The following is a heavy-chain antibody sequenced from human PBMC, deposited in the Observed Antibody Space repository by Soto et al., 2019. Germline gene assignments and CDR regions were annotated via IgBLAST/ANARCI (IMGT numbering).Heavy chain of an antibody. V-gene: IGHV1-69*13. CDR1: GYTFTSYY. CDR3: ARDEPRGAPRVVPAAILYYGMDV. CDR2: IIPIFGTA. D-gene: IGHD2-2*01. Sequence: SVKVSCKASGYTFTSYYMHWVRQAPGQGLEWMGGIIPIFGTANYAQKFQGRVTITADESTSTAYMELSSLRSEDTAVYYCARDEPRGAPRVVPAAILYYGMDVWGQGTTVTVSS. J-gene: IGHJ6*02.